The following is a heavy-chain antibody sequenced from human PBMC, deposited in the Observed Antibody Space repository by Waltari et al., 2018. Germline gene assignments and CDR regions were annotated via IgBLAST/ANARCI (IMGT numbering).Heavy chain of an antibody. CDR3: ARGSDYGDYGYGY. V-gene: IGHV3-23*03. CDR1: GFTFSSYA. CDR2: IYSGGSST. J-gene: IGHJ4*02. D-gene: IGHD4-17*01. Sequence: EVQLLESGGGLVQPGGSLRLSCAASGFTFSSYAMSWVRQAPGKGLEWVSVIYSGGSSTYYADSVKGRFTISRDNSKNTLYLQMNSLRAEDTAVYYCARGSDYGDYGYGYWGQGTLVTVSS.